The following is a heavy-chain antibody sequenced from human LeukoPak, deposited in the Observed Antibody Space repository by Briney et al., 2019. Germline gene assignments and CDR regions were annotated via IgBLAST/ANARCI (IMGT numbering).Heavy chain of an antibody. CDR1: EFTFTNSA. D-gene: IGHD1-26*01. CDR3: GKDWSCDY. CDR2: ISGSGDKI. J-gene: IGHJ4*02. Sequence: GGSLRLSCAASEFTFTNSAMTWVRQSPGKRLEWVSAISGSGDKIHYADSVKGRFTISRDNSKNPLYLQMNSLRVEDTGIYYCGKDWSCDYWGQGTLITVSS. V-gene: IGHV3-23*01.